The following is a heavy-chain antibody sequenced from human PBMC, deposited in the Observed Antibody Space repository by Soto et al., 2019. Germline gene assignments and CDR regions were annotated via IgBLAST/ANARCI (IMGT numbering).Heavy chain of an antibody. CDR2: IGGSGGGT. CDR1: GFSFNFYA. J-gene: IGHJ5*02. V-gene: IGHV3-23*01. D-gene: IGHD1-26*01. Sequence: PGWSLRLSCAASGFSFNFYAMGWVRQAPGKGLEWVSGIGGSGGGTHYTDSVRGRFTISRDDSKNTLFLQMDSLRAEDTAVYYWSKCRYTGHHNFDAWGQGPSVTV. CDR3: SKCRYTGHHNFDA.